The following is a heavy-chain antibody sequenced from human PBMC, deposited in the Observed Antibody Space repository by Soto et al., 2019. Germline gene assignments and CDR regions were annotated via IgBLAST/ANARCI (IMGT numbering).Heavy chain of an antibody. Sequence: QITLKESGPTLVKPTQTLTLTCTFSGFSLSTSGVAVGWIRQAPRKAPEWLAFIFWDDDKRYSPSLENRHTSTKDNSKNQVVLTMTNMDPVDTATYYCARLFDFWSGYYFSYWGRGTLVTVSS. J-gene: IGHJ4*02. CDR1: GFSLSTSGVA. V-gene: IGHV2-5*02. CDR3: ARLFDFWSGYYFSY. CDR2: IFWDDDK. D-gene: IGHD3-3*01.